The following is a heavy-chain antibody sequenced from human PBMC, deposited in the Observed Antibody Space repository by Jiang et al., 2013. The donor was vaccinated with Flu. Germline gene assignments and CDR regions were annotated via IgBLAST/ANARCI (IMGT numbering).Heavy chain of an antibody. Sequence: GPGLVKPSETLSLTCTVSGGSVTSDTYYWVWIRQPPGKGLEWIGSIYYSGSTFYNPSPKSRVTMSVDTSKNQFSLRMTSVTAADTAVYYCARAQKXSGFELPYFDLVGQG. J-gene: IGHJ4*02. V-gene: IGHV4-39*07. CDR1: GGSVTSDTYY. CDR2: IYYSGST. CDR3: ARAQKXSGFELPYFDL. D-gene: IGHD5-12*01.